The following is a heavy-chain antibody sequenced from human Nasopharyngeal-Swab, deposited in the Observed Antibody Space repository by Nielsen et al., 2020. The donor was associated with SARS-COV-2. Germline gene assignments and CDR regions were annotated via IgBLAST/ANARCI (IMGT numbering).Heavy chain of an antibody. CDR1: GFSFSTHA. D-gene: IGHD1-26*01. J-gene: IGHJ6*02. CDR3: ARVSGSYFDYGMDV. Sequence: GESLKISCAASGFSFSTHAMTWIRQAPGKGLEWVSSLGVGGGPTYYADSAKGRFTISRDNAKNSLYLQMNSLRAEDTAVYYCARVSGSYFDYGMDVWGQGTTVTVSS. V-gene: IGHV3-23*01. CDR2: LGVGGGPT.